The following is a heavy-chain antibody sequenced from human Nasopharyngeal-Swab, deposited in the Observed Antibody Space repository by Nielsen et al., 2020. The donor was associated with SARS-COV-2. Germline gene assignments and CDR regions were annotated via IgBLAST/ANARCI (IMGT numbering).Heavy chain of an antibody. V-gene: IGHV4-31*03. J-gene: IGHJ3*02. CDR2: IYYSGSN. D-gene: IGHD3-22*01. Sequence: SETLSLTCTVSGGSITSGGSDWSWIRQHPGRGLEWIGYIYYSGSNYYNPSLKSRVTISVDTSKNQFSLKLSSVTDADTAVYYCARASITMIVVVTAFDIWGQGTMVTVSS. CDR1: GGSITSGGSD. CDR3: ARASITMIVVVTAFDI.